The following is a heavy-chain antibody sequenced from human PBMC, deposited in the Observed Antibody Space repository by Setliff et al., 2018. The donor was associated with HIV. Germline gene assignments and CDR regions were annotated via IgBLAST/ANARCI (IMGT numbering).Heavy chain of an antibody. CDR2: INTNTGSP. V-gene: IGHV7-4-1*02. CDR1: GYTFTTYS. J-gene: IGHJ4*02. CDR3: ARSGRIAVAGTMYY. Sequence: GASVKVSCKASGYTFTTYSITWVRQAPGQGLEWMGGINTNTGSPTYAQGFTGRFVFSLDTSVSTAYLQISSLKAEDTAVYYCARSGRIAVAGTMYYWGQGTLVTVSS. D-gene: IGHD6-19*01.